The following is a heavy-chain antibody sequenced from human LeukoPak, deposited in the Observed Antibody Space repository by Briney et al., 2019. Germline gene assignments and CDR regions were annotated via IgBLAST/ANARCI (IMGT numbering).Heavy chain of an antibody. CDR3: AKFSLRYSSSWYLDY. V-gene: IGHV3-53*04. Sequence: PGGPLRLSCAASGFTVSSNYMSWVRQAPGKGLEWVSVIYSGGSTYYADSVKGRFTISRHNSKNTLYLQMNSLRAEDTAVYYCAKFSLRYSSSWYLDYWGQGTLVTVSS. CDR1: GFTVSSNY. D-gene: IGHD6-13*01. J-gene: IGHJ4*02. CDR2: IYSGGST.